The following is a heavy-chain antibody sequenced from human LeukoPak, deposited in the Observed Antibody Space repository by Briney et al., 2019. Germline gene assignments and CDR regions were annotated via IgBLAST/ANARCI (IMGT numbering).Heavy chain of an antibody. CDR2: IYPGDSDT. Sequence: GESLKISCKGSGYSFTSYWIGWVHRMPGKALEWMGIIYPGDSDTRYSPSFQGQVTISADKSISTAYLQWSSLKASDTAMYYCARQHRMMYSSSWTDAFDIWGQGTTVTVSS. D-gene: IGHD6-13*01. CDR3: ARQHRMMYSSSWTDAFDI. J-gene: IGHJ3*02. CDR1: GYSFTSYW. V-gene: IGHV5-51*07.